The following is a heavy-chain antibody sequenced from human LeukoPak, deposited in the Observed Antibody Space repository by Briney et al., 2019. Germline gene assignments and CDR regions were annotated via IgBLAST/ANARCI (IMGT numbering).Heavy chain of an antibody. Sequence: PSETLSLTCAVYGGSFSGYYWSWIRQPPGKGLEWIGEINHSGSTNYNPSLKSRVTISVDTSKNQFSLKLSSVTAADTAVYYCARVPASWFDPWGQGTLVTVSS. CDR2: INHSGST. J-gene: IGHJ5*02. V-gene: IGHV4-34*01. CDR3: ARVPASWFDP. CDR1: GGSFSGYY.